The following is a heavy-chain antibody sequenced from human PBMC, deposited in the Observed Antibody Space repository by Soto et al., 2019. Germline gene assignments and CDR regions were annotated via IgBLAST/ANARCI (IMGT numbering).Heavy chain of an antibody. Sequence: PGGSLRLSCAASGFTFSNYAMSWVRQAPGKALGWVSSINIVGGNTNYADSVRGRFTMSRDDSKNTVFLQMNSLRAEDTATYYCTKNYYFDSWGQGTLVTVSS. V-gene: IGHV3-23*01. CDR1: GFTFSNYA. J-gene: IGHJ4*02. CDR3: TKNYYFDS. CDR2: INIVGGNT.